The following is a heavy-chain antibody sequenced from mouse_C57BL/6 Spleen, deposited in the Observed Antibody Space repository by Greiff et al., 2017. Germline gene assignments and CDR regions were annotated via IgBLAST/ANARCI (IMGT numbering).Heavy chain of an antibody. V-gene: IGHV1-55*01. CDR1: GYTFTSYW. CDR2: IYPGSGST. CDR3: AREWGYDCIYYFDY. J-gene: IGHJ2*01. Sequence: VKLQQSGAELVKPGASVKMSCKASGYTFTSYWITWVKQRPGQGLEWIGDIYPGSGSTNYNEKFKSKATLTVDTSSSTAYMQLSSLTSEDSAVYYCAREWGYDCIYYFDYWGQGTTLTVSS. D-gene: IGHD2-4*01.